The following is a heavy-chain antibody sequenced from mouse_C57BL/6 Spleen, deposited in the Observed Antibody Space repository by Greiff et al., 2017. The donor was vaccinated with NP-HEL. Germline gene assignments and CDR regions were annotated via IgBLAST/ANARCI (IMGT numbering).Heavy chain of an antibody. V-gene: IGHV2-9-1*01. CDR3: ARNWGYRDYYAMDY. CDR2: IGTGGGT. J-gene: IGHJ4*01. Sequence: VQLQQSGPGLVAPSQSLSITCTASGFSLTSYAISWVRQPPGKGLEWLGVIGTGGGTNYNSALKSRLSISKDNSKSQVFLKMNSLQTDDTARYYCARNWGYRDYYAMDYWGQGTSVTVSS. CDR1: GFSLTSYA.